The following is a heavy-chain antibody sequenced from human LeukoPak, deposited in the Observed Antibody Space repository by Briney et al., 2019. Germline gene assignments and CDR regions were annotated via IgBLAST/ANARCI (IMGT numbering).Heavy chain of an antibody. Sequence: SQTLSLTCTVSGGSISSGGYCWSWIRQHPGKGLEWIGYVYSSGSTFYNPSLKSRVTISVDTSKNQFSLKLNSVTVADTAVYYCEGSEAPTTPPPYGMDVWGHGTTVTVSS. CDR3: EGSEAPTTPPPYGMDV. CDR1: GGSISSGGYC. D-gene: IGHD1-14*01. V-gene: IGHV4-31*03. J-gene: IGHJ6*02. CDR2: VYSSGST.